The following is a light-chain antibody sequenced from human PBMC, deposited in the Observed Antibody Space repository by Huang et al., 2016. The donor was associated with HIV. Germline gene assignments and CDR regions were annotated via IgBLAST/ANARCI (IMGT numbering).Light chain of an antibody. CDR1: QSLLQDKGNND. CDR2: MAF. Sequence: DIVMTQSPLSLPVTPGEPASISCRSSQSLLQDKGNNDVDWYLQKPGQSPQLLIYMAFYRAAGVPDRFSGSGSGTDFTLKISRVEAEDVGVYYCMQALQTPYTFGQGTKLEIK. J-gene: IGKJ2*01. CDR3: MQALQTPYT. V-gene: IGKV2-28*01.